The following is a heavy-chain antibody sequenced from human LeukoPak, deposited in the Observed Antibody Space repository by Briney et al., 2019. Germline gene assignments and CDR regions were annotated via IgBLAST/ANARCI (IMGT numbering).Heavy chain of an antibody. Sequence: PSETLSLTCAVYGGSFSGYYWSWIRQPPGKGLEWIGEINHSGSTNYNPSLKSRVTISVDTSKNQFSLKLSSVTAADTALYYCARVSSSRIYYYYYYYMDVWGKGTTVTVSS. CDR1: GGSFSGYY. CDR3: ARVSSSRIYYYYYYYMDV. D-gene: IGHD6-13*01. CDR2: INHSGST. V-gene: IGHV4-34*01. J-gene: IGHJ6*03.